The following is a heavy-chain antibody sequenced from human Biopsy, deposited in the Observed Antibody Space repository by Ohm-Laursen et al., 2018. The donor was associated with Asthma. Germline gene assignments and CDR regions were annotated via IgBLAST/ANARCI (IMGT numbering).Heavy chain of an antibody. D-gene: IGHD5-12*01. Sequence: SLRLSCAASGFTFSDYYMSWIRQAPGKGLGWVSYISTGGTTINYADSVKGRFTISRDNAKNSLYLQLNSLRAGDTAVYYCARARSGNYFDYWGQGTLVTVSS. V-gene: IGHV3-11*01. J-gene: IGHJ4*02. CDR3: ARARSGNYFDY. CDR1: GFTFSDYY. CDR2: ISTGGTTI.